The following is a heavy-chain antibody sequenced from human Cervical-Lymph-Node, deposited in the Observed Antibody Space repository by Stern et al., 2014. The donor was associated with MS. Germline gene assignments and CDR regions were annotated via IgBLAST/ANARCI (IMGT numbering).Heavy chain of an antibody. CDR2: ISYDGTYK. J-gene: IGHJ6*02. Sequence: VQSGRSLRLSCAASGFTFRSYAMHWARPAPGKGLEWVALISYDGTYKYYADSVRGRFSISRVNFKNTLYLQMNSLRNEDTALYYCAKDRAMIDVLTTDRRRYGLDVWGQGTTVTVSS. CDR1: GFTFRSYA. V-gene: IGHV3-30*18. D-gene: IGHD3-22*01. CDR3: AKDRAMIDVLTTDRRRYGLDV.